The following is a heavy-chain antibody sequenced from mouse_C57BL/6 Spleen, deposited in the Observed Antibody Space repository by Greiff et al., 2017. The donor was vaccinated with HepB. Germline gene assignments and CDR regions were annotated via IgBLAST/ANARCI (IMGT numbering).Heavy chain of an antibody. D-gene: IGHD2-5*01. CDR1: GYTFTGYW. CDR2: ILPGSGST. J-gene: IGHJ3*01. V-gene: IGHV1-9*01. CDR3: ARGPYYSNPFAY. Sequence: LVEPGASVKLSCKATGYTFTGYWIEWVKQRPGHGLEWIGEILPGSGSTNYNEKFKGKATFTADTSSNTAYMQLSSLITEDSAIYYCARGPYYSNPFAYWGQGTLVTVSA.